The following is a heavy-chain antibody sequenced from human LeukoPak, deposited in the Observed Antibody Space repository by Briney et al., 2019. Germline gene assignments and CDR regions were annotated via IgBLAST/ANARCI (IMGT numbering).Heavy chain of an antibody. CDR1: GGSISSYY. CDR3: ARDKWEPRYAFDI. V-gene: IGHV4-4*07. CDR2: IYTSGST. D-gene: IGHD1-26*01. Sequence: SETLSLTCTVSGGSISSYYWSWIRQPAGKGLEWIGRIYTSGSTNYNPSLKSRVTISVDKPKTQFSLKLSSVTAADTAVYYCARDKWEPRYAFDIWGQGTMVTVSS. J-gene: IGHJ3*02.